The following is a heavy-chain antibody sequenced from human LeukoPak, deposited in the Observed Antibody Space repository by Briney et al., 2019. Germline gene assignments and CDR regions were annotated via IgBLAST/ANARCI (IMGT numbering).Heavy chain of an antibody. CDR1: GYTFANYA. CDR3: ARWDRSTAATFDF. D-gene: IGHD2-15*01. CDR2: ISAYNGKT. V-gene: IGHV1-18*01. J-gene: IGHJ4*02. Sequence: ASVKVSCKASGYTFANYAFNWVRQAPGQGLEWMGWISAYNGKTNYAQKGQGRVTMTTDTSTNTAYMELRSLRSDDTAVYYCARWDRSTAATFDFWGQGTPVTVSS.